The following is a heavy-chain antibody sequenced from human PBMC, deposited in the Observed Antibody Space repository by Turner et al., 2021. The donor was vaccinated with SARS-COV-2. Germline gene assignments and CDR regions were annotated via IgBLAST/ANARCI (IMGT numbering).Heavy chain of an antibody. CDR3: AREVVGAIHGMDV. J-gene: IGHJ6*02. V-gene: IGHV3-48*03. D-gene: IGHD1-26*01. CDR2: ISRSGSTR. CDR1: GFTFSSYE. Sequence: EVQLVESGGGLVQPGVPLRLPCAASGFTFSSYEMNWVRQGPGKGLEWVSDISRSGSTRYYADSVKGRFTISRDNAKNSLYLQMNSLRAEDTAVYYCAREVVGAIHGMDVWGQGTTVTVSS.